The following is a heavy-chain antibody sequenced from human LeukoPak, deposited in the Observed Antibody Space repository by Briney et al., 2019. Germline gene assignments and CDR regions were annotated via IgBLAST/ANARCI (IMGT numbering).Heavy chain of an antibody. Sequence: GGSLRLSCPASGFTFSSYWMSWVRQAPGKGLEWVANIKQDGSEKYYVDSVKGRFTISRDNAKNSLYLQMNSLRAEDTAVYYCARGGYYYDSSGYYLLPPFDYWGQGTLVTVSS. J-gene: IGHJ4*02. CDR2: IKQDGSEK. CDR3: ARGGYYYDSSGYYLLPPFDY. V-gene: IGHV3-7*01. D-gene: IGHD3-22*01. CDR1: GFTFSSYW.